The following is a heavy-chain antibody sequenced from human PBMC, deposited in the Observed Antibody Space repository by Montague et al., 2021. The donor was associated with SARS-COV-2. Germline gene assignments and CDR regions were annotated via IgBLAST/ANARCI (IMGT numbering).Heavy chain of an antibody. D-gene: IGHD3-10*01. J-gene: IGHJ5*02. CDR2: VYYNGNT. CDR3: VRPGGSESHWFDR. CDR1: GGSFLSSSYY. Sequence: SETLSLTCTVSGGSFLSSSYYWAWLRQPPGKGLEWIGSVYYNGNTNHNPSLKSRVTISLDTSENQISLNLDSVTAADTAVYYCVRPGGSESHWFDRWGQGTLVTVSS. V-gene: IGHV4-39*01.